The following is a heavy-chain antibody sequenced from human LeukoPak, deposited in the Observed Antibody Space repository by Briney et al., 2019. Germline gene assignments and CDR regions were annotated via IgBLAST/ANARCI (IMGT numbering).Heavy chain of an antibody. CDR1: GGSISSGGYS. D-gene: IGHD4-23*01. V-gene: IGHV4-30-2*01. CDR2: IYHSGST. J-gene: IGHJ2*01. Sequence: PSETLSLTCAVSGGSISSGGYSWSWIRQPPGKGLEWIGYIYHSGSTYYNPSLKSRVTISVDRSKNQFSLKLSSVTAADTAVYYCARSERWDANWYFGLWGRGTLVTVSS. CDR3: ARSERWDANWYFGL.